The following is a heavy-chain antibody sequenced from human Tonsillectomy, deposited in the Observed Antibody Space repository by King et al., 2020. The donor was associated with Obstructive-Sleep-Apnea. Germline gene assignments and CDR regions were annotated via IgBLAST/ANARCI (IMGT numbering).Heavy chain of an antibody. V-gene: IGHV4-34*01. Sequence: VQLQQWGAGLLKPSETLSLTCGVYGGSFSGYYWSWIRQPPGKGLEWIGEINHSGISKNNPSLKSRVTISADTSKSQISLKLSSVTAADTAVYYCARGGFGEPLDYWGQGTLVTVSS. CDR1: GGSFSGYY. CDR3: ARGGFGEPLDY. CDR2: INHSGIS. J-gene: IGHJ4*02. D-gene: IGHD3-10*01.